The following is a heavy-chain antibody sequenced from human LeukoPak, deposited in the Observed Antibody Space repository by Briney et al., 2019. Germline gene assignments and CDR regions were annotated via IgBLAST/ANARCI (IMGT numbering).Heavy chain of an antibody. V-gene: IGHV3-48*01. J-gene: IGHJ4*02. D-gene: IGHD6-6*01. CDR3: ARELPSSSSSG. CDR2: ISSSSSTI. CDR1: GFTFSSYS. Sequence: GSLRLSCADSGFTFSSYSMNWVRQAPGKGLEWVSYISSSSSTIYYADSVKGRFTISRDNAKNSLYLQMNSPRAEDTAVYYCARELPSSSSSGWGQGTLVTVSS.